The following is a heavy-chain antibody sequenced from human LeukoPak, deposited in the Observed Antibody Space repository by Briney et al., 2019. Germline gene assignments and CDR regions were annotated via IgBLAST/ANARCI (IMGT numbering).Heavy chain of an antibody. CDR3: ARVLRPYDAFDI. Sequence: PGGSLRLSCAASGFTFSSYEMNWVRRAPGKGLEWVSYISSSGSTIYYADSVKGRFTISRGNAKNSLYLQMNSLRAEDTAVYYCARVLRPYDAFDIWGQGTMVTVSS. CDR1: GFTFSSYE. J-gene: IGHJ3*02. CDR2: ISSSGSTI. D-gene: IGHD1-26*01. V-gene: IGHV3-48*03.